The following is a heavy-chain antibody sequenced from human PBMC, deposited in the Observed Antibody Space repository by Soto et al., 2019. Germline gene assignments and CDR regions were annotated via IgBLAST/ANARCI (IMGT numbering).Heavy chain of an antibody. CDR1: GFTFSSYG. D-gene: IGHD3-16*02. J-gene: IGHJ6*03. Sequence: QVQLVESGGGVVQPGRSLRLSCAASGFTFSSYGMHWVRQAPGKGLEWVAVIWYDGSNKYYADSVKGRFTISRDNSKNTLYLQMNSLRAEDTAVYYCARDGIMITFGGVIERGVEYYYYYMDVWGKGTAVTVSS. CDR2: IWYDGSNK. V-gene: IGHV3-33*01. CDR3: ARDGIMITFGGVIERGVEYYYYYMDV.